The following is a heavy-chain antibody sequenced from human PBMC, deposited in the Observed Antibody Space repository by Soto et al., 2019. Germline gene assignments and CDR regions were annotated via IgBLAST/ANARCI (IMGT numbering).Heavy chain of an antibody. CDR1: GYRFTNYW. D-gene: IGHD2-15*01. Sequence: GESLKISCKGSGYRFTNYWIGWVRQMPGKGLEWMGIIYPGDSDTRYSPSFQGQVTISADKSINTAYLQWSSLKASDTAMYYCARDFCSGNTCYEFDYWGQGTQLTVSS. J-gene: IGHJ4*02. CDR2: IYPGDSDT. CDR3: ARDFCSGNTCYEFDY. V-gene: IGHV5-51*01.